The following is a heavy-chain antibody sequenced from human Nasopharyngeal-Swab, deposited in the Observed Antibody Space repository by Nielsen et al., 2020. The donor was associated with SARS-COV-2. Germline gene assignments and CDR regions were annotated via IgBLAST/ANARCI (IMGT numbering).Heavy chain of an antibody. J-gene: IGHJ4*02. CDR2: ISYDGSNK. V-gene: IGHV3-30-3*01. Sequence: GGSLRLSCAASGFTFRRYTMHWVRQAPGKGLEWVAVISYDGSNKYYADSVKGRFTISRDISKNTLYLQMNSLRAEDTAVFYCASTPLDSSGYYYAFHDWGRGTLVTVSS. D-gene: IGHD3-22*01. CDR3: ASTPLDSSGYYYAFHD. CDR1: GFTFRRYT.